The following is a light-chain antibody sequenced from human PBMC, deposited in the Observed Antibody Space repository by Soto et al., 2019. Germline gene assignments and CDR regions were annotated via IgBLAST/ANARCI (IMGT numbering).Light chain of an antibody. CDR1: QSVTITN. V-gene: IGKV3-20*01. CDR2: GAS. Sequence: IVLTQSPGTLSLSPGERATLSCRATQSVTITNLAWYQQKPGQPPRLIIYGASSRATGIPDRFSGSGSGTDFTLTISILEPEDFAVYYCQRYRSSPWTFRQGTNVNIK. CDR3: QRYRSSPWT. J-gene: IGKJ1*01.